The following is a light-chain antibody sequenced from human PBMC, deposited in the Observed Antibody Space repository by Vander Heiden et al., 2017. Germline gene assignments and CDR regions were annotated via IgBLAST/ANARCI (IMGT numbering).Light chain of an antibody. Sequence: QSALTQPPSAFGSPGQSVTISCTGTSSDVGGYNYVSWYQQHPGKAPKFLIYEVSKRPSGVPDRFSGSKSGNTASLTVSGLQAEDEADYYCSSDAGSNNLVFGGGTKLTVL. V-gene: IGLV2-8*01. CDR3: SSDAGSNNLV. CDR1: SSDVGGYNY. J-gene: IGLJ3*02. CDR2: EVS.